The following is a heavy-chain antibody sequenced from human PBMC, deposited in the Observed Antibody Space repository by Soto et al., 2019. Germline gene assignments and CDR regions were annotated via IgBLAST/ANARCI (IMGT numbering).Heavy chain of an antibody. CDR3: ARDRIAATYDAFDI. J-gene: IGHJ3*02. D-gene: IGHD2-15*01. Sequence: GGSLRLSCAASGFTFSSYSMNWGRQAPGKGLEWVSYISSSSSTIYYADSVKGRFTISRDNAKNSLYLQMNSLRAEDTAVYYCARDRIAATYDAFDIWGQGTMVTVSS. CDR1: GFTFSSYS. V-gene: IGHV3-48*01. CDR2: ISSSSSTI.